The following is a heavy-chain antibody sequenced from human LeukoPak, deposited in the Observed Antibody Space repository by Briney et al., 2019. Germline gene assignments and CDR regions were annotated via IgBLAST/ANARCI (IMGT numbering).Heavy chain of an antibody. CDR2: IYYTGST. CDR3: ASLYSSSWYRGSPSKTKSWFHP. Sequence: PSETLSLTCTISGGSVSDYYWSWSGQSPGKGLEWIGYIYYTGSTTYNPSLKSRVTISADTSKNKFSRKLSCVTSADTAVYYCASLYSSSWYRGSPSKTKSWFHPWGQGPLVTVSS. D-gene: IGHD6-13*01. CDR1: GGSVSDYY. J-gene: IGHJ5*02. V-gene: IGHV4-59*02.